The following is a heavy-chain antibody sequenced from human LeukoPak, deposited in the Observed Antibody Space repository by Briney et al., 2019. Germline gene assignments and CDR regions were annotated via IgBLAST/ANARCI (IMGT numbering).Heavy chain of an antibody. CDR1: GFTFSSHA. Sequence: PGGSLRLSCAASGFTFSSHAMSWVRQAPGKGLEWVSAISGSGGSTYYADSVKGRFTISRDNSKNTLYLQMNSLRAEDTAVYYCAKETGKELLYSYFDYWGQGTLVTVSS. J-gene: IGHJ4*02. CDR3: AKETGKELLYSYFDY. CDR2: ISGSGGST. D-gene: IGHD3-10*01. V-gene: IGHV3-23*01.